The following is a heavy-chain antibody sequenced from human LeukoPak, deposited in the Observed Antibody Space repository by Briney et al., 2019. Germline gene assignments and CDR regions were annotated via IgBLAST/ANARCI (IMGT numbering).Heavy chain of an antibody. CDR1: GFTFSDAG. CDR3: TTRRQDGW. Sequence: TGGSLRLSCVASGFTFSDAGMSGVRQAPGKGLEWVGRIKSKIDGGTIDYAAPVKGRFTISRDDSRNTLYLQMNSLKTEDTAVYYCTTRRQDGWWGQGTLVTVSS. J-gene: IGHJ4*02. D-gene: IGHD2-15*01. CDR2: IKSKIDGGTI. V-gene: IGHV3-15*01.